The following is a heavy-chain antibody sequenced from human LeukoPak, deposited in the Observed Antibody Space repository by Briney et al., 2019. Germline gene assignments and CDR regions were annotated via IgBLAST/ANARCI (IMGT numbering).Heavy chain of an antibody. Sequence: ASVKVSCKASGYTFSDYYMHWVRQAPAQGLEWMGWISPNSVEKVYAQKFQGRVTMTRDTSISTAHMELSRLRSDDTAVYYCARKRGVGVDRNAFDIWGQGTTVTVSS. CDR2: ISPNSVEK. V-gene: IGHV1-2*02. D-gene: IGHD3-3*01. CDR3: ARKRGVGVDRNAFDI. CDR1: GYTFSDYY. J-gene: IGHJ3*02.